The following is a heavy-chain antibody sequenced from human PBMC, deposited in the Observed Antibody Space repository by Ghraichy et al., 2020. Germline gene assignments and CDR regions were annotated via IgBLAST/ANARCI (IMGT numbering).Heavy chain of an antibody. CDR2: IYYIGST. V-gene: IGHV4-59*08. CDR3: ARPAFPYDGSGTNFDD. CDR1: GGSISSYY. D-gene: IGHD3-10*01. J-gene: IGHJ4*02. Sequence: SETLSLTCQVSGGSISSYYWSWIRQPPGKGLDWIGYIYYIGSTDYNPSLKSRVTISVDTSKNQFSLILSSVTAADTAVYYCARPAFPYDGSGTNFDDWGQGTLVTVSS.